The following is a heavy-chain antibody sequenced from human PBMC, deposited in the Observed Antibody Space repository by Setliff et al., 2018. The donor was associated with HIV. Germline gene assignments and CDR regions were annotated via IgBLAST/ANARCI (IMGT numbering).Heavy chain of an antibody. Sequence: ETLSLTCNVSGDSITNYDWSWVRQSAGKGLEWMGRLYASGIPNYNPSLESRITMSLDASRNHFYLRLRSVTAADTAVYYCARSYCGGDWGCAFDIWGQGTLVTVSS. J-gene: IGHJ3*02. CDR2: LYASGIP. V-gene: IGHV4-4*07. CDR1: GDSITNYD. CDR3: ARSYCGGDWGCAFDI. D-gene: IGHD2-21*02.